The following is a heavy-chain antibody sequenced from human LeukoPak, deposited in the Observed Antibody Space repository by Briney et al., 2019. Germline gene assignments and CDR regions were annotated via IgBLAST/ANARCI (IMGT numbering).Heavy chain of an antibody. CDR2: ISYDGSNK. Sequence: GGSLRLSCAASGFTFSSYGMHWVRQAPGKGLEWVAVISYDGSNKYYADSVKGRLTISRDNSKNTLYLQMNSLRAEDTAVYYCAKDKAARLLGSPLNYYYYYGMDVWGQGTTVTVSS. CDR1: GFTFSSYG. J-gene: IGHJ6*02. D-gene: IGHD6-6*01. CDR3: AKDKAARLLGSPLNYYYYYGMDV. V-gene: IGHV3-30*18.